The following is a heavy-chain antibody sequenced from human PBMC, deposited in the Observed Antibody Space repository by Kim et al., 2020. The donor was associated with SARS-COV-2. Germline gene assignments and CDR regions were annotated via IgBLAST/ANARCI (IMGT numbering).Heavy chain of an antibody. Sequence: SNKYYPDSVKGRFTISRDNSKNTLYLQMNSLRAEDTAVYYCARGPGAALDYWGQGTLVTVSS. D-gene: IGHD6-13*01. V-gene: IGHV3-30*01. J-gene: IGHJ4*02. CDR2: SNK. CDR3: ARGPGAALDY.